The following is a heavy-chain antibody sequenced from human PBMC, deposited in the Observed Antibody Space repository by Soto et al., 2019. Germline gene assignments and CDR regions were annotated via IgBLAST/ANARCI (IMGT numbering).Heavy chain of an antibody. CDR3: ARVGYQVENY. V-gene: IGHV1-69*02. J-gene: IGHJ4*02. CDR2: IIPILGIA. Sequence: QVQLVQSGAEVKKPGSSVKVSCKASGGTFSSYTISWVRQAPGQGLEWMGRIIPILGIANYAQKFQGRVMITADKSTSTAYMELSSLRSEDTAVYYCARVGYQVENYWGQGTLVTVSS. D-gene: IGHD3-16*02. CDR1: GGTFSSYT.